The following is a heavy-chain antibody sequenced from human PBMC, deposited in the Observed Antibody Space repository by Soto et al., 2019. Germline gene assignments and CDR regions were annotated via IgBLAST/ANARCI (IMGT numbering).Heavy chain of an antibody. V-gene: IGHV1-18*01. Sequence: ASVKVSCKASGYTFTSYGISWVRQAPGQGLEWMGWISAYNGNTNYAQKLQGRVTMTTDTSTSTAYMELRSLRSDDTAVYYCGRDSSGWYDFDYWGQGTLVTVSS. CDR1: GYTFTSYG. CDR3: GRDSSGWYDFDY. J-gene: IGHJ4*02. D-gene: IGHD6-19*01. CDR2: ISAYNGNT.